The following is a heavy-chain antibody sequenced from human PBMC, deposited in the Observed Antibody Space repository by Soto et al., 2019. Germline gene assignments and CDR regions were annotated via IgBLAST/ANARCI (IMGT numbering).Heavy chain of an antibody. CDR3: ARDKIAVADYYYYYGMDV. CDR2: INPNSGGT. J-gene: IGHJ6*02. D-gene: IGHD6-19*01. Sequence: ASVKVSCKASGYTXTGYYMHWVRQAPGQGLEWMGWINPNSGGTNYAQKFQGWVTMTRDTSISTAYMELSRLRSDDTAVYYCARDKIAVADYYYYYGMDVWGQGTTVTVSS. V-gene: IGHV1-2*04. CDR1: GYTXTGYY.